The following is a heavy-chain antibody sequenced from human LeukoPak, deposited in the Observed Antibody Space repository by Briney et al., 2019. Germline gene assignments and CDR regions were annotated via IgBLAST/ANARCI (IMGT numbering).Heavy chain of an antibody. D-gene: IGHD6-13*01. V-gene: IGHV4-61*08. CDR2: IYYRGST. CDR1: GGSISSGGYY. Sequence: SETLSLTCAVSGGSISSGGYYWSWIRQPPGKGLEWIGYIYYRGSTSYNPSLNSRVTISVDTSKNQFSLRLSSVTTADTAVYYCARASISIAGPFDYWGQGTLVTVSS. CDR3: ARASISIAGPFDY. J-gene: IGHJ4*02.